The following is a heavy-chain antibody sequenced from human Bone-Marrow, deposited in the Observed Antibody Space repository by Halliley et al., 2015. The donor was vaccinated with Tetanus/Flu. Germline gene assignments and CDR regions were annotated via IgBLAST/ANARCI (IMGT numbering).Heavy chain of an antibody. J-gene: IGHJ6*02. CDR3: GRAGLSFGLDV. D-gene: IGHD3-16*02. Sequence: LVYISRLSTDGSFTSYADSVKGRFTISRDNAKNTLYLEMNSLRVEDTAVYYCGRAGLSFGLDVWGQGTTVTVSS. CDR2: LSTDGSFT. V-gene: IGHV3-74*01.